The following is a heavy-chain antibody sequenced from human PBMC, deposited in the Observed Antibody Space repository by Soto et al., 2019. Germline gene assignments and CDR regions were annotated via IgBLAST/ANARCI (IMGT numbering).Heavy chain of an antibody. CDR2: ISGSGGST. D-gene: IGHD3-3*01. CDR1: GFTFSSYA. V-gene: IGHV3-23*01. Sequence: PGGSLRLSCAASGFTFSSYAMSWVRQAPGKGLEWVSAISGSGGSTYYADSVKGRFTISRDNSKNTLYLQMNSLRAEDTAVYYCAKDLGGLYYDFWSGYTFDAFDIWGQGTMVT. J-gene: IGHJ3*02. CDR3: AKDLGGLYYDFWSGYTFDAFDI.